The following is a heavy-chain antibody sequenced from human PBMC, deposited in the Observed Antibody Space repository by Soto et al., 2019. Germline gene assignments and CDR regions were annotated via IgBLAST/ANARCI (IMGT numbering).Heavy chain of an antibody. J-gene: IGHJ4*02. CDR3: ARHGAMNHWNYATTDDC. V-gene: IGHV4-39*01. D-gene: IGHD1-7*01. CDR2: VYYSGNTY. Sequence: SETLSLTCTVSGGSISSNNYYWGWIRQPPGKGLEWIGSVYYSGNTYYYNPSLKSRVTISVNTSKNHFSLKLSSVTAADTAVYYCARHGAMNHWNYATTDDCWGQGTLVTVSS. CDR1: GGSISSNNYY.